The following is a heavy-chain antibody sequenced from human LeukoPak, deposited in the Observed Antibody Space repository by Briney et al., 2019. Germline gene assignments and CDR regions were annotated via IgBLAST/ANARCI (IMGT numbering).Heavy chain of an antibody. J-gene: IGHJ6*03. CDR2: ISGSGGST. CDR3: AKDPKDYYYMDV. CDR1: GFTFSSYA. Sequence: PGGSLRLSCAASGFTFSSYAMSWVRQAPGKGLEWVSAISGSGGSTYYADSVKGRFTIFRDNSKNTLYLQMNSLRAEDTAVYYCAKDPKDYYYMDVWGKGTTVTVSS. V-gene: IGHV3-23*01.